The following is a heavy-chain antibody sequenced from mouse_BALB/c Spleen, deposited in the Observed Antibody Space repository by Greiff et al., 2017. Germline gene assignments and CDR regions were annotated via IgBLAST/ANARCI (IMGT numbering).Heavy chain of an antibody. D-gene: IGHD2-4*01. CDR1: GYTFSSYW. V-gene: IGHV1-9*01. J-gene: IGHJ4*01. Sequence: QVQLQQSGAELMKPGASVKISCKATGYTFSSYWIEWVKQRPGHGLEWIGEILPGSGSTNYNEKFKGKATLTADTSSNTAYMQLSSLTSEDSAVYYCARGGITTRDYYAMDYWGQGTSVTVSS. CDR3: ARGGITTRDYYAMDY. CDR2: ILPGSGST.